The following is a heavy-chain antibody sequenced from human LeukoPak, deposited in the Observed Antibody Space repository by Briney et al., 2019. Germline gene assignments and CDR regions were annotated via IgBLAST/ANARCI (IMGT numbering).Heavy chain of an antibody. Sequence: SETLSLTCTASGGSISSGSYYWSWIRQPAGKGLEWIGRIYTSGSTNYNPSLKSRVTISVDTSKNQFSLKLSSVTAADTAVYYCARVTTDYYDSSGYSDYFDYWGQGTLVTVSS. V-gene: IGHV4-61*02. CDR3: ARVTTDYYDSSGYSDYFDY. CDR1: GGSISSGSYY. CDR2: IYTSGST. J-gene: IGHJ4*02. D-gene: IGHD3-22*01.